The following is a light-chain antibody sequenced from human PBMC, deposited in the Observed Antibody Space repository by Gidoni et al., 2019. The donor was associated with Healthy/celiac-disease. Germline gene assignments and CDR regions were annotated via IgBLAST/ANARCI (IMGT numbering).Light chain of an antibody. V-gene: IGLV1-44*01. J-gene: IGLJ3*02. CDR3: AAWDDSLNGWV. CDR1: SANIGSNT. CDR2: SNN. Sequence: QSVLPHPPSASGPPGQGVTISCSGSSANIGSNTVNWYQQLPGTAPKLLIYSNNQRPSGVPDRFSGSKSGTSASLAISGLQSEDEADYYCAAWDDSLNGWVFGGGTKLTVL.